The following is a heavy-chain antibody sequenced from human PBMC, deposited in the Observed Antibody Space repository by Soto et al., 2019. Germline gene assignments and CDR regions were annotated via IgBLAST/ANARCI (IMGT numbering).Heavy chain of an antibody. J-gene: IGHJ6*02. CDR3: AKDEGDYDFWSGYYTYYYYYGMDV. CDR2: ISGSGGRT. D-gene: IGHD3-3*01. V-gene: IGHV3-23*01. CDR1: GFTFSSYA. Sequence: GXSLRLACXCSGFTFSSYAMSWVLQAPGEVLELFSAISGSGGRTYYSDSVKGRFTISRDNSKNTLYLQMNSLRAEDTAVYYCAKDEGDYDFWSGYYTYYYYYGMDVWRQGTTVTV.